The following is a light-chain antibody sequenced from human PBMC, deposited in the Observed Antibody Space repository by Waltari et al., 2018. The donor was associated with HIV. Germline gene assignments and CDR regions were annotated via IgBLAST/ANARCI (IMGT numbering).Light chain of an antibody. CDR3: QQYYSTPLT. Sequence: DIVMTQSPDSLAVSLGERATINCKSSQSILYGSRNKNYLAWYQQKPGQPPKLLIYWASTRESGVPDRFSGSGSVTDFTLTISSLQAEDVAVYYCQQYYSTPLTFGGGTKVEIK. CDR1: QSILYGSRNKNY. V-gene: IGKV4-1*01. J-gene: IGKJ4*01. CDR2: WAS.